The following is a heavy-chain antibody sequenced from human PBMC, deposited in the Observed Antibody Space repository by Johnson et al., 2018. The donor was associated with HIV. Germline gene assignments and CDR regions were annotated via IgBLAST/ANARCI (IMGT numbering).Heavy chain of an antibody. CDR1: GLTFSSYA. CDR2: ISYDGRNK. V-gene: IGHV3-30-3*01. D-gene: IGHD1-26*01. CDR3: AKGRMGASGSYNV. Sequence: QVQLVESGGGVVQPGRSLRLSCAASGLTFSSYAMYCVRPAPGKGLEWVAVISYDGRNKYYADSVKGRFTISRDNSKNTLYLQMNSLRAEDTALYYCAKGRMGASGSYNVWGQGTMVTVSS. J-gene: IGHJ3*01.